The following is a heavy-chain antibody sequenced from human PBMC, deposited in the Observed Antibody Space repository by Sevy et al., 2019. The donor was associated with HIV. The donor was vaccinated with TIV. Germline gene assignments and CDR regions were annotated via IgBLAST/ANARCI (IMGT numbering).Heavy chain of an antibody. CDR3: ARLTTQPTSDLYGMDV. J-gene: IGHJ6*02. Sequence: ASVKVSCKASGYFFTDYYIHWVRQAPGQGLEWMAWINSDSGVTNYAQRFQGEVTVTRDTSLSTAYLELSRLKSNDTAIYYCARLTTQPTSDLYGMDVWGQGTRVTVSS. V-gene: IGHV1-2*02. D-gene: IGHD4-4*01. CDR1: GYFFTDYY. CDR2: INSDSGVT.